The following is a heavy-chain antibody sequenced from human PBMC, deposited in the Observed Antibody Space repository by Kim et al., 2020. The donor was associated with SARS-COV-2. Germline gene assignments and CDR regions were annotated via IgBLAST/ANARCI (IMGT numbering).Heavy chain of an antibody. V-gene: IGHV3-9*01. J-gene: IGHJ6*02. Sequence: GGSLRLSCAASGFTFDDYAMHWVRQAPGKGLEWASGISWNSGSIGYADSVKGRFTISRDNAKNSLYLQMNSLRAEDTALYYCAKDMGLWFGEQGPNYYYYGMAVGGRGSTVTVSS. D-gene: IGHD3-10*01. CDR1: GFTFDDYA. CDR2: ISWNSGSI. CDR3: AKDMGLWFGEQGPNYYYYGMAV.